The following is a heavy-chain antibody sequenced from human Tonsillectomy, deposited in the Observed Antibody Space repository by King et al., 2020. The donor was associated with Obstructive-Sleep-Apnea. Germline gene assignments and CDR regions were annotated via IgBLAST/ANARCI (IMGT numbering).Heavy chain of an antibody. CDR3: TRGSYYYDS. V-gene: IGHV3-74*01. D-gene: IGHD2-21*01. J-gene: IGHJ4*02. Sequence: VQLVESGGGLVQPGGSLRLFCEASGFTFSHYFMNWVRQAPGKGLVWVARIRSDGTNATYADSVKGRFTISRDNARNRVYVQMERLRAEDTAVYYCTRGSYYYDSWGQGTPVIVSS. CDR2: IRSDGTNA. CDR1: GFTFSHYF.